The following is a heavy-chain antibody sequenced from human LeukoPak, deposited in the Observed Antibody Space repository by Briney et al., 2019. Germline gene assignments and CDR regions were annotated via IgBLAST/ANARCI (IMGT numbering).Heavy chain of an antibody. V-gene: IGHV4-34*01. J-gene: IGHJ4*02. CDR3: ARHPKLYDYVWGSYRFGGYFDY. CDR1: GGSFSGYY. D-gene: IGHD3-16*02. CDR2: INHSGST. Sequence: PSETLSLTCAVYGGSFSGYYWSWIRQPPGKGLEWIGEINHSGSTNYNPSLKSRVTISVDTSKNQFSLKLSSVTAADTAVYYCARHPKLYDYVWGSYRFGGYFDYWGQGTLVTVSS.